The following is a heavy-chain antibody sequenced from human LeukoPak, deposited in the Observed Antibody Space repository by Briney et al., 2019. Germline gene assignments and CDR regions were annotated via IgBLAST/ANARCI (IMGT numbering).Heavy chain of an antibody. CDR1: GFTFDDYA. CDR2: ISWNSGSI. CDR3: AKDMDTAMASGGLFDY. Sequence: GGSLRLSCAASGFTFDDYAMHWVRQAPGKGLEWVSGISWNSGSIGYAASVKGRFTISRDNAKNSLYLQMNSLRAEDMALYYCAKDMDTAMASGGLFDYWGQGTLVTVSS. V-gene: IGHV3-9*03. J-gene: IGHJ4*02. D-gene: IGHD5-18*01.